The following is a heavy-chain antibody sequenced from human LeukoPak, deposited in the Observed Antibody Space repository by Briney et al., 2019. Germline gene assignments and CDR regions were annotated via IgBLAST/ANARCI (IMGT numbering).Heavy chain of an antibody. CDR1: GGSIINYY. J-gene: IGHJ6*03. V-gene: IGHV4-4*07. Sequence: SETLSLTCTVSGGSIINYYWGRIRQPAGTGLEWVGRIYVTGSTIYNPSLQSRLSMSVDTSKNQFSLRLTSVTAADTAVYYCARLKYYDSTGYSPGYYMDVWGKGITVTVSS. D-gene: IGHD3-22*01. CDR3: ARLKYYDSTGYSPGYYMDV. CDR2: IYVTGST.